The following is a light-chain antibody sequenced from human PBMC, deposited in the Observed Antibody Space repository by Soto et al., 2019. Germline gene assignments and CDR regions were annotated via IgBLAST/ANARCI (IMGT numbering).Light chain of an antibody. Sequence: EIVLTQSPGSLSLSPGESATLSCRASQSVTNNYLAWYQQKPGQAPRPLIYGASTRATGIPDRFSGSGSGTDFTLTISRLEPEDFAVFYCQLYHSSPGLFTFGPGTKVDIK. CDR2: GAS. CDR3: QLYHSSPGLFT. V-gene: IGKV3-20*01. J-gene: IGKJ3*01. CDR1: QSVTNNY.